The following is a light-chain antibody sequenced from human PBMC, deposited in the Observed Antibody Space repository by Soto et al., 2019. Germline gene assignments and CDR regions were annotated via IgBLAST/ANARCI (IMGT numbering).Light chain of an antibody. CDR2: KAS. V-gene: IGKV1-5*03. CDR1: QSISSW. CDR3: QQAYT. Sequence: DIPMTQSPSTLSASVGDTVTITCRASQSISSWLAWYQQKPGKAPKLLIYKASSLESGVPSRFSGSGSGTEFTLTISSLQPDDFATYYCQQAYTFGQGTKLEIK. J-gene: IGKJ2*01.